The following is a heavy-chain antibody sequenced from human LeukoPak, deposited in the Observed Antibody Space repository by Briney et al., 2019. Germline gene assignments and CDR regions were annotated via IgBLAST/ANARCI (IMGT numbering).Heavy chain of an antibody. CDR1: GFTFSSYA. V-gene: IGHV3-30*04. D-gene: IGHD6-19*01. CDR3: ARDLSSGWRPNYYYYYGMDV. CDR2: ISYDGSNK. J-gene: IGHJ6*02. Sequence: GRSLRLSCAASGFTFSSYATHWVRQAPGKGLEWVAVISYDGSNKYYADSVKGRFTISRDNSKNTLYLQMNSLRAEDTAVYYCARDLSSGWRPNYYYYYGMDVWGQGTTVTVSS.